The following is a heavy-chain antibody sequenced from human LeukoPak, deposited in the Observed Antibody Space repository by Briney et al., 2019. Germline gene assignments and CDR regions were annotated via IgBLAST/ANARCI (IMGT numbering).Heavy chain of an antibody. D-gene: IGHD4/OR15-4a*01. CDR1: GFTFSSYP. V-gene: IGHV3-23*01. CDR2: TSDRGDYT. J-gene: IGHJ4*02. Sequence: GGSLRLSCAASGFTFSSYPMSWVRQAPGKGLEWVSGTSDRGDYTYYADSVKGRFTISRDTSKNTLYLQMNSPRAEDTALYFCAKKAQYDGHYPLDYWGQGTLVTVSA. CDR3: AKKAQYDGHYPLDY.